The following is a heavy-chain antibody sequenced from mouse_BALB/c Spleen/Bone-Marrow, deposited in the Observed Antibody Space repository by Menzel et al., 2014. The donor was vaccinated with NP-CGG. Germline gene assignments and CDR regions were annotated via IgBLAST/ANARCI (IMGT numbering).Heavy chain of an antibody. V-gene: IGHV1-85*01. CDR3: ARANSISTATDY. J-gene: IGHJ2*01. D-gene: IGHD1-2*01. Sequence: QVQLQQSGAELVKPGASVTLSCNASGHTFTNYDINWVRQRPEQGLEWIGWIFPGNGSTNYNEKFKGKATLTTDKSSSTAYMQLSRLTSEDSTVYFCARANSISTATDYWGQGTTLTVSS. CDR2: IFPGNGST. CDR1: GHTFTNYD.